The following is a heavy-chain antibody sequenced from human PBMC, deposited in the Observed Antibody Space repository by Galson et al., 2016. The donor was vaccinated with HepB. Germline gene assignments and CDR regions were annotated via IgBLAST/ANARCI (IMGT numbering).Heavy chain of an antibody. V-gene: IGHV3-23*01. CDR3: ARSLPTYYYNSGSYGPHDS. Sequence: SLRLSCAAPGFTFSSYAMSWVRQAPGKGLEWVSLISGSGGDTFYPDSVKGRFTISRDNSKNTLCLQMNSLRDEDTAIYYCARSLPTYYYNSGSYGPHDSWGQGTLVTVSP. J-gene: IGHJ5*01. CDR1: GFTFSSYA. D-gene: IGHD3-10*01. CDR2: ISGSGGDT.